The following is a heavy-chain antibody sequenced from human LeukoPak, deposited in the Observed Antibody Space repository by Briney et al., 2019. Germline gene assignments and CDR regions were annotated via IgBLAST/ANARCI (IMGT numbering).Heavy chain of an antibody. Sequence: GSLRLSCAASGFTFSSYGMHWVRQAPGEGLEWVAFIQSDASNKYYADSVRGRFTISRDNSKNTLYLQMNSLRTEDTAVYYCAKRRNGGNSLPFDSWGQGTLVTVSS. V-gene: IGHV3-30*02. J-gene: IGHJ4*02. D-gene: IGHD4-23*01. CDR3: AKRRNGGNSLPFDS. CDR1: GFTFSSYG. CDR2: IQSDASNK.